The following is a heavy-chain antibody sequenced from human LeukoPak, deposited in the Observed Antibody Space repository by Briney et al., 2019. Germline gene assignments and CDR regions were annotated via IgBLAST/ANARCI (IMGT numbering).Heavy chain of an antibody. D-gene: IGHD6-13*01. CDR2: IYYSGST. Sequence: PSETLSLTCTVSGGSISSYYWSWIRQPPGKGLEWIGYIYYSGSTNYNPSLKSRVTISVDTSKNQFSLKLSSVTAADTAVYYCARAREQQLVRYDYWGQGTLVTVSS. J-gene: IGHJ4*02. V-gene: IGHV4-59*01. CDR1: GGSISSYY. CDR3: ARAREQQLVRYDY.